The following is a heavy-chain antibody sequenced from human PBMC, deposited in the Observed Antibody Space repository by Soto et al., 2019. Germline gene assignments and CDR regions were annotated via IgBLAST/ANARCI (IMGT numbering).Heavy chain of an antibody. D-gene: IGHD1-26*01. CDR2: INHSGST. V-gene: IGHV4-34*01. Sequence: PSETLSLTCAVYCGSFSGYYWSWIRQPPGKGLEWIGEINHSGSTNYNPSLKSRVTISVDTSKNQFSLKLSSVTAADTAVYYCAKLLVGGPWYRDVWGQGTTVTVSS. J-gene: IGHJ6*02. CDR1: CGSFSGYY. CDR3: AKLLVGGPWYRDV.